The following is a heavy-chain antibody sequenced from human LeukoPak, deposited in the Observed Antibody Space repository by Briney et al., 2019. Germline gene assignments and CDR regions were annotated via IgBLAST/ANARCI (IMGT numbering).Heavy chain of an antibody. CDR1: GFTFSSYS. CDR2: ISSSSSTI. J-gene: IGHJ1*01. Sequence: GGSLRLSCAASGFTFSSYSMNWVRQAPGKGLEWVSYISSSSSTIYYADSVKGRFTISRDNAKNLLYLQMNSLRAEDTAVYYCARVFEVGGSSLDFQHWGQGTLVAVSS. CDR3: ARVFEVGGSSLDFQH. V-gene: IGHV3-48*01. D-gene: IGHD1-26*01.